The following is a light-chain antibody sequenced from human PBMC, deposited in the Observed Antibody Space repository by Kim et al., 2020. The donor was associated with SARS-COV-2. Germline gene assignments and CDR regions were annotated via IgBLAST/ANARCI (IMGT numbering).Light chain of an antibody. J-gene: IGKJ2*01. V-gene: IGKV3-11*01. CDR3: QQHNNYMFS. CDR2: GAS. CDR1: QSVSSR. Sequence: EIELTQSPATLSPSSGDRVTLTCRASQSVSSRLAWYQQKPGKAPKLLIYGASNRASGVPARFTGSGSGTDFTLAISSLQPDDFAAYYCQQHNNYMFSFGQGTKLEI.